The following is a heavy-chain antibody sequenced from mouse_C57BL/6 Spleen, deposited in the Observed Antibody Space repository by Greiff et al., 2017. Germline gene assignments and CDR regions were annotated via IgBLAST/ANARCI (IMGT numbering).Heavy chain of an antibody. Sequence: QVQLQQSGAELVKPGASVKISCKASGYAFSSYWMNWVKQRPGKGLEWIGQIYPGDGDTNYNGKFKGKATLTADKSSSTAYMQLSSLTSEASAVYFCARGGDSSGYDYWGQGTTLTVSS. CDR3: ARGGDSSGYDY. V-gene: IGHV1-80*01. D-gene: IGHD3-2*02. CDR1: GYAFSSYW. J-gene: IGHJ2*01. CDR2: IYPGDGDT.